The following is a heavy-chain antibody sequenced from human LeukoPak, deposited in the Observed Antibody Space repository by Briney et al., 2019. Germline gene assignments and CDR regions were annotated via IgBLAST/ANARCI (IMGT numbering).Heavy chain of an antibody. Sequence: ASVKVSCKASGYTFTSYYMHWVRQAPGQGLEWMGIINPSGGSTSYAQKFQGRVTMIRDTSTSTVYMELSSLRSEDTAVYYCARDPTLIVVPAAGYFDYWGQGTLVTVSS. CDR2: INPSGGST. CDR1: GYTFTSYY. D-gene: IGHD2-2*01. V-gene: IGHV1-46*01. CDR3: ARDPTLIVVPAAGYFDY. J-gene: IGHJ4*02.